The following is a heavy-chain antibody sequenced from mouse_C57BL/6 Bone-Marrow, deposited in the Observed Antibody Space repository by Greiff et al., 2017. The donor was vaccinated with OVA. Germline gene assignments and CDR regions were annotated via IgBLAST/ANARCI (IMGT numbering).Heavy chain of an antibody. CDR2: IDPETGGT. D-gene: IGHD2-5*01. CDR3: TRYPFYYSNAWFAY. Sequence: VQRVESGAELVRPGASVTLSCKASGYTFTDYEMHWVKQTPVHGLEWIGAIDPETGGTAYNQKFKGKAILTADKSSSTAYMELRSLTSEDSAVYYCTRYPFYYSNAWFAYWGQGTLVTVSA. J-gene: IGHJ3*01. CDR1: GYTFTDYE. V-gene: IGHV1-15*01.